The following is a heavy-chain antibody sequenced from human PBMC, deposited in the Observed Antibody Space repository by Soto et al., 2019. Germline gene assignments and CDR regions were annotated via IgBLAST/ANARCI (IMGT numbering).Heavy chain of an antibody. CDR3: ARGDFNWFDP. CDR1: GGSFSGYY. Sequence: PSETLSLTCAVYGGSFSGYYWSWIRQPPGKGLEWIGEINHSGSTNYNPSLKSRVTISVDRSKNQFSLNLNSVTAADTAVYYCARGDFNWFDPWGQGTLVTVSS. V-gene: IGHV4-34*01. CDR2: INHSGST. J-gene: IGHJ5*02. D-gene: IGHD2-21*02.